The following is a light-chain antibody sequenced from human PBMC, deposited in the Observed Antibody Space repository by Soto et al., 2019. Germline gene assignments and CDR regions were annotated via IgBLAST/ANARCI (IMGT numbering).Light chain of an antibody. CDR3: SSYTSSSPWV. Sequence: QSALTQPASVSGSPGQSITISCTGTSSDVGGYNYVSWYQQHPGKAPKLMIYEVSNRPSGVSNRFSDSKSGNTASLTISGVQAEDEADYNCSSYTSSSPWVFGGGTKLTVL. J-gene: IGLJ3*02. CDR2: EVS. V-gene: IGLV2-14*01. CDR1: SSDVGGYNY.